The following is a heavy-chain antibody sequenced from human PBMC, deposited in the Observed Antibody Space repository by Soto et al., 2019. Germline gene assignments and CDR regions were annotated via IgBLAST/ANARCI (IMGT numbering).Heavy chain of an antibody. CDR2: ISYDGSNK. Sequence: QVQLVESGGGVVQPGRSLRLSCAASGFTFSSYAMHWVRQAPGKGLEWVAVISYDGSNKYYADSVKGRFTISRDNSKNTLYLQMNSLRAEDTALYYCARDRNDYVWGTRRNGMDVWGQGTTVTVSS. CDR1: GFTFSSYA. V-gene: IGHV3-30-3*01. CDR3: ARDRNDYVWGTRRNGMDV. J-gene: IGHJ6*02. D-gene: IGHD3-16*01.